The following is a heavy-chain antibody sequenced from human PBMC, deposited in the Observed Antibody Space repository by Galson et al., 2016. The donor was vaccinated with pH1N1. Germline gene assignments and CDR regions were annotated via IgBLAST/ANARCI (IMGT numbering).Heavy chain of an antibody. V-gene: IGHV5-51*01. D-gene: IGHD3-9*01. CDR3: ASTRPQFRYFDWQKPHSFDY. CDR2: IYLSDSHT. J-gene: IGHJ4*02. CDR1: GYSLTNYW. Sequence: QSGAEVKKPGESLRISCEGFGYSLTNYWIVWVRQMPGKGLEWMGIIYLSDSHTTYSPSFQGQVTISADKSISTAYLERSSLKASDTATYDCASTRPQFRYFDWQKPHSFDYWGQGTLVTVSS.